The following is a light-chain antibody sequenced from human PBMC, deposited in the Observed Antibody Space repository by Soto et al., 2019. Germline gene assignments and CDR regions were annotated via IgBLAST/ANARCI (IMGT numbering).Light chain of an antibody. J-gene: IGLJ2*01. CDR3: AAWDDSLNGHVV. CDR2: NDN. Sequence: QSVLTQPPSAFGTPGQRVTISCSGSSSNIGSNTVNWYQQITGTAPKLLIYNDNQRPSGVPDRFSGSKSGTSGSLAISGLQSEDEGDYYCAAWDDSLNGHVVFGGGTKLTVL. V-gene: IGLV1-44*01. CDR1: SSNIGSNT.